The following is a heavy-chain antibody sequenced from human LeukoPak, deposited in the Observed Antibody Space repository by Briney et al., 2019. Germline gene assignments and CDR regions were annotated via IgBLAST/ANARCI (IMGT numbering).Heavy chain of an antibody. Sequence: GGSLRLSCAASGVTFSTYNMNWVRQAPGKGLEWVSYISYSSSNIYYADSVKGRFTISRDYAKNSLYLQMNRLRAEDTAVYYCARMAAAGYFDYWGQGTLVTVSS. D-gene: IGHD6-13*01. V-gene: IGHV3-48*01. J-gene: IGHJ4*02. CDR3: ARMAAAGYFDY. CDR1: GVTFSTYN. CDR2: ISYSSSNI.